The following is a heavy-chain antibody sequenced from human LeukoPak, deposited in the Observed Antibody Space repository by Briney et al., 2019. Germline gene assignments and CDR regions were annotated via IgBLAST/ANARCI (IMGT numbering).Heavy chain of an antibody. CDR2: IIWSGAST. D-gene: IGHD3-10*01. V-gene: IGHV3-20*04. Sequence: GSLRLSCAASGFTFDDYGMSWVRQAPGKGLEWVSGIIWSGASTGYADSVKGRFTISRDNAKNSLYLQMNSLRDEDTALYYCARDDYGSGSWNDYWGQGTLVTVSS. J-gene: IGHJ4*02. CDR1: GFTFDDYG. CDR3: ARDDYGSGSWNDY.